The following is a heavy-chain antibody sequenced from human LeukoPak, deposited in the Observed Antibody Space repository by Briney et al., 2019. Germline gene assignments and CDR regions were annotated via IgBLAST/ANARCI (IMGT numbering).Heavy chain of an antibody. CDR1: GYTFTSYY. J-gene: IGHJ4*02. D-gene: IGHD5-24*01. Sequence: ASVKVSCKASGYTFTSYYMHWVRQAPGQGLEWMGIINPSGGSTSYAQKFQGRVTITADKSTSTAYMELSSLRSEDTAVYYCARGDGVIGDGYTIDYWGQGTLVTVSS. CDR3: ARGDGVIGDGYTIDY. V-gene: IGHV1-46*01. CDR2: INPSGGST.